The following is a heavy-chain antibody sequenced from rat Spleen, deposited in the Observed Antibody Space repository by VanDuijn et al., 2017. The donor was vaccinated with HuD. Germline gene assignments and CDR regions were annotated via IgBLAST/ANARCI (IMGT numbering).Heavy chain of an antibody. D-gene: IGHD3-8*01. J-gene: IGHJ2*01. Sequence: QVQVKESAPGLVQPSHTQSLTCTVPGSPLTSIGLSWVRHPPGKGLEWIAAITSGGNTYYNSVLKSRLSISRDTSKRQNFLKMNSLQTEDTAIYFCTRERERSPYYFYYWGQGVMVTVSS. V-gene: IGHV2S12*01. CDR1: GSPLTSIG. CDR3: TRERERSPYYFYY. CDR2: ITSGGNT.